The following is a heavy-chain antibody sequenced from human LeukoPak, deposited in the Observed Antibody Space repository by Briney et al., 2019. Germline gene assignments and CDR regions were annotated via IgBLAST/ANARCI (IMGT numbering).Heavy chain of an antibody. CDR1: GGPISSSDW. J-gene: IGHJ5*02. D-gene: IGHD3-10*01. CDR2: VYVTGRT. V-gene: IGHV4-4*02. CDR3: ARVGLAHYGSSWFDL. Sequence: NPSGTLSLTCDVSGGPISSSDWWSWVRQSPGKGLEWIGEVYVTGRTSYNPSLKSRVTILRDESNNQFSLKLYSVTAADTAVYYCARVGLAHYGSSWFDLWGQGTLVTVSS.